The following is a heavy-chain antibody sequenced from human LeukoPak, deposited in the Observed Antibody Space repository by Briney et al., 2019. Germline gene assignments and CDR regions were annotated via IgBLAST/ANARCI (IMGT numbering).Heavy chain of an antibody. D-gene: IGHD2-15*01. J-gene: IGHJ6*02. Sequence: GGSLRLSCAASGFTFSSYDMNWVRQVPGKGLEWVSYISPSSTRIDYAASVRGRFTISRDNAKRSLYLQMSSLRAEDTAVYYRAKGSSDIVVVVAATPTYGMDVWGQGTTVTVSS. CDR3: AKGSSDIVVVVAATPTYGMDV. CDR2: ISPSSTRI. CDR1: GFTFSSYD. V-gene: IGHV3-48*04.